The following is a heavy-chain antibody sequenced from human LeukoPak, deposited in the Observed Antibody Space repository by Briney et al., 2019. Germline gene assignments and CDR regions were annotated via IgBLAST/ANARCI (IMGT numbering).Heavy chain of an antibody. V-gene: IGHV4-39*07. CDR3: ARGGYYGDYEYFQH. CDR1: GGSISSSSYY. D-gene: IGHD4-17*01. CDR2: IYYSGST. J-gene: IGHJ1*01. Sequence: PSETLSLTCTVSGGSISSSSYYWGWIRQPPGKGLEWIGTIYYSGSTNYNPSLKSRVTISEDTSTNQFSLKLSSVTAADTAVYYCARGGYYGDYEYFQHWGQGTLVTVSS.